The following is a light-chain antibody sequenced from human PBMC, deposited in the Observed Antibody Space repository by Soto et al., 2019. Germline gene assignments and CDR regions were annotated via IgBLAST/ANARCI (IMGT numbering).Light chain of an antibody. J-gene: IGKJ2*01. Sequence: EIVLTLSPGTLSLSPGERATLSCRASQSVSSSYLAWYQKKPGQAPRLLIFGASTRATDIPDRLSGSGYGTDFNFTIRRLEAEDLAVYYCQQYDSSSVTFGQVTKLQIK. CDR1: QSVSSSY. V-gene: IGKV3-20*01. CDR2: GAS. CDR3: QQYDSSSVT.